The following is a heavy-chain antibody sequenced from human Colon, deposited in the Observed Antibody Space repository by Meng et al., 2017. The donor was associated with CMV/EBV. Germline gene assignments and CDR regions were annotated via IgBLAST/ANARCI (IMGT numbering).Heavy chain of an antibody. J-gene: IGHJ4*02. V-gene: IGHV3-30*04. Sequence: GGSLRLSCEASGFTFSSYAMHWVRQAPGKGLEWVAVTSYDGSNIEYVDSVKGRFTISRDNSKNTLYLQMNGLRAEDTAMYYCAREGVPDDKWLSFDYWGQGTLVTVSS. CDR3: AREGVPDDKWLSFDY. CDR2: TSYDGSNI. CDR1: GFTFSSYA. D-gene: IGHD6-19*01.